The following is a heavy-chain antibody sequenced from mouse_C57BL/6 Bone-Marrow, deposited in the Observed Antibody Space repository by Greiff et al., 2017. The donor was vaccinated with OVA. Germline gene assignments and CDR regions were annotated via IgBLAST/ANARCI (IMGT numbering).Heavy chain of an antibody. CDR1: GYTFTSYW. D-gene: IGHD3-1*01. Sequence: QVQLQQPGAELVKPGASVKLSCKASGYTFTSYWMHWVKQRPGQGLEWIGMIHPNSGSTNYNEKFKSKATLTVDKSSSTASMQLRSLTSEYSAVYYCASFFTARATSGVYYAMDYWGQGTSVTVSS. V-gene: IGHV1-64*01. J-gene: IGHJ4*01. CDR2: IHPNSGST. CDR3: ASFFTARATSGVYYAMDY.